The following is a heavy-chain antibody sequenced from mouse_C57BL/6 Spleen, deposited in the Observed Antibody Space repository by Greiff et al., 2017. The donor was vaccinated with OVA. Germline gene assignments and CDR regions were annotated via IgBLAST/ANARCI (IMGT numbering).Heavy chain of an antibody. V-gene: IGHV5-16*01. D-gene: IGHD1-1*01. Sequence: EVKLVESEGGLVQPGSSMKLSCTASGFTFSDYYMAWVRQVPEKGLEWVANINYDGSSTYYLDSLKSRFIISRDNAKNILYLQMSSLKSEDTATYYCARDLTTVVATGYFDYWGQGTTLTVSS. CDR2: INYDGSST. CDR3: ARDLTTVVATGYFDY. CDR1: GFTFSDYY. J-gene: IGHJ2*01.